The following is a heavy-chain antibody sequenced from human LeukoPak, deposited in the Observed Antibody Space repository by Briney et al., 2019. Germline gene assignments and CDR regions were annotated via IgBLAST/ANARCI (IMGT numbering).Heavy chain of an antibody. CDR2: IYTSGST. Sequence: SETLSLTCTFSGGSISSYYWSWIRQPAGKGLEWIGRIYTSGSTNYNPSLKGRVTMSVDTSKNQFSLKLSSVTAADTAVYYCARDRYYYDSTGYSIFDYWGQGTLVTVSS. D-gene: IGHD3-22*01. V-gene: IGHV4-4*07. J-gene: IGHJ4*02. CDR1: GGSISSYY. CDR3: ARDRYYYDSTGYSIFDY.